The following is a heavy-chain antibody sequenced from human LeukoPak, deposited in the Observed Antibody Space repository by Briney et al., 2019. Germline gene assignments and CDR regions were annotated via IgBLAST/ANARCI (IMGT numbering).Heavy chain of an antibody. CDR2: TYYRSKWYN. J-gene: IGHJ4*02. D-gene: IGHD3-9*01. CDR1: GDSVSSNSAA. Sequence: SQTLSLTCAISGDSVSSNSAAWNWIRQSPSRGLGWLGRTYYRSKWYNDYAVSVKSRITINPDTSKNQFSLQLNSVTPEDTAVYYCARWDYDILTGYYSFDYWGQGTLVTVSS. CDR3: ARWDYDILTGYYSFDY. V-gene: IGHV6-1*01.